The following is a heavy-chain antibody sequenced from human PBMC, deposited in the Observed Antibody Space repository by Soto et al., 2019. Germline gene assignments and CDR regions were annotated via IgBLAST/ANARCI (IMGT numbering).Heavy chain of an antibody. CDR2: IDWDDDK. D-gene: IGHD3-3*01. Sequence: SGAALGNAAHSVGLACTFWGLSLITSVMFVSWIRHPAVNGLECLALIDWDDDKYYSTSVKTRHTISKETSKNQVVLTMTNMDPVDTATYYCARSYSTYYDFWSGYRTYTWSAPWRQRTLVPVSS. J-gene: IGHJ5*02. CDR3: ARSYSTYYDFWSGYRTYTWSAP. V-gene: IGHV2-70*01. CDR1: GLSLITSVMF.